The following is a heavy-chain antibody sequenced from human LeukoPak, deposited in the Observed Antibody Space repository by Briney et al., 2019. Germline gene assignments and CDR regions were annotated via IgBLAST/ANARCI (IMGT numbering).Heavy chain of an antibody. D-gene: IGHD3-3*01. J-gene: IGHJ6*03. Sequence: GGSLRLSCAASGFTFSSYAMHWVRQAPGKGLEWVAVISYDGSNKYYADSVKGRFTISRDNSKNTVYLQMNSLRAEDTAVYYCVRGSLASGVVVYYYYYLDVWGKGTTVTVSS. CDR1: GFTFSSYA. V-gene: IGHV3-30*14. CDR2: ISYDGSNK. CDR3: VRGSLASGVVVYYYYYLDV.